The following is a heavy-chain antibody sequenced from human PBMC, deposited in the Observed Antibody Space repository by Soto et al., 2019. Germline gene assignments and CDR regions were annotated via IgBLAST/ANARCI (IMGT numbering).Heavy chain of an antibody. D-gene: IGHD2-8*01. Sequence: GGSLRLSCAASGFTFSSYAMHWVRQAPGKGLEWVAVISYDGSNKYYADSVKGRFTISRDNSKNTLYLQMNSLRAEDTAVYYCARDPRGCTNGVCLYGMDVWGQGTTVTVSS. V-gene: IGHV3-30-3*01. CDR2: ISYDGSNK. CDR3: ARDPRGCTNGVCLYGMDV. J-gene: IGHJ6*02. CDR1: GFTFSSYA.